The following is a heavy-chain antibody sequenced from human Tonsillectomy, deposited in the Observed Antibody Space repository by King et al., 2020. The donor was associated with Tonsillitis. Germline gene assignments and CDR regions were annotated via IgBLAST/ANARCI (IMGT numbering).Heavy chain of an antibody. CDR3: PSRGYFYYYYYGMDV. Sequence: VQLVESGGGLVKPGGSLRLSCAASGFTFSNAWMSWVRQAPGKGLEWVGRIKSKTDGGTTDYAAPVKGRFTISRDDSKNTLYLQMNSLKTEDTAVYYCPSRGYFYYYYYGMDVWGQGTTVTVSS. J-gene: IGHJ6*02. CDR1: GFTFSNAW. D-gene: IGHD5-18*01. V-gene: IGHV3-15*01. CDR2: IKSKTDGGTT.